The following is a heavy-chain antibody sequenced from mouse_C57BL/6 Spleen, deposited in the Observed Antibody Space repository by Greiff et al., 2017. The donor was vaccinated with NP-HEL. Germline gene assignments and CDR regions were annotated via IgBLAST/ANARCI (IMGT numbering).Heavy chain of an antibody. CDR2: IWTGGGT. D-gene: IGHD3-2*02. CDR3: ARNGGAQAGISYYYAMDY. CDR1: GFSLTSYA. V-gene: IGHV2-9-1*01. J-gene: IGHJ4*01. Sequence: QVQLKESGPGLVAPSQSLSITCTVSGFSLTSYAISWVRQPPGKGLEWLGVIWTGGGTNYNSALKSRLSISKDNSKSQVFLKMNSLQTDDTARYYCARNGGAQAGISYYYAMDYWGQGTSVTVSS.